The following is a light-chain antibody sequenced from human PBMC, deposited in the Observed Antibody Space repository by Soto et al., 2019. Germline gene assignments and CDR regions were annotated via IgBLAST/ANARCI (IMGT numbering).Light chain of an antibody. CDR1: QSVSSSF. Sequence: EIVLAQSPGTLSLSPGESATLSCRASQSVSSSFLAWYQQKAGQAPRLLIYGASRRATGIPDRFSGSGSGTDFTLTISSLEPEDFAVYYCQEHGNWPRRTFGPGTKVDIK. CDR3: QEHGNWPRRT. V-gene: IGKV3-20*01. J-gene: IGKJ3*01. CDR2: GAS.